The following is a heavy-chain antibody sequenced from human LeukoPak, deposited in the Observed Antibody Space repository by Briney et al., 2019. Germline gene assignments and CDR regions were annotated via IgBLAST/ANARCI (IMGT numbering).Heavy chain of an antibody. CDR3: ADNLSR. CDR2: ISYDGSNK. CDR1: GFTFSSYA. Sequence: GSLRLSCAASGFTFSSYAMHWVRQAPGKGLEWVAVISYDGSNKYYADSVKGRFTISRDNSKNTLYLQMNSLRAEDTAVYFCADNLSRWGQGTLVTVSS. J-gene: IGHJ4*02. D-gene: IGHD1-1*01. V-gene: IGHV3-30-3*01.